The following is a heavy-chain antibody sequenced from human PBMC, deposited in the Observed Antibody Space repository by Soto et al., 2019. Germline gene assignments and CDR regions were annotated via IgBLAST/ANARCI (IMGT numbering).Heavy chain of an antibody. D-gene: IGHD3-3*01. CDR3: ARITIFGVVKFLYYMDV. J-gene: IGHJ6*03. V-gene: IGHV4-34*01. CDR2: INHSGST. CDR1: GGSFSVYY. Sequence: SETLSLTCAVYGGSFSVYYWSWVRQPPGKGLEWIGEINHSGSTNYNPSLKSRVTISVDTSKNQFSLKLSSVTAADTAVYYCARITIFGVVKFLYYMDVWGKGTTVTVSS.